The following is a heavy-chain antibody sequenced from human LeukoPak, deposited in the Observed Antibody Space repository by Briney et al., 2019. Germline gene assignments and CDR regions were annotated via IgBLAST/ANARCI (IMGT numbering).Heavy chain of an antibody. Sequence: PSETLSLTCAVYGGSFSGYYWSWIRQPPGKGLEWIGEFNHSGSTNYNPSLKSRVTISVDTSKNQFSLKLSSVTAADTAVYYCARSRVLRNDYYYYMDVWGKGITVTVSS. CDR2: FNHSGST. J-gene: IGHJ6*03. V-gene: IGHV4-34*01. D-gene: IGHD2/OR15-2a*01. CDR3: ARSRVLRNDYYYYMDV. CDR1: GGSFSGYY.